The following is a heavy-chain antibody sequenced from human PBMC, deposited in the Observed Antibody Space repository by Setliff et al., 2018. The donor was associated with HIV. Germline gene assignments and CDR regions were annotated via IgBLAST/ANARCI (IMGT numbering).Heavy chain of an antibody. CDR3: ARDGYYNFWSGYGYYYYYMDV. D-gene: IGHD3-3*01. J-gene: IGHJ6*03. CDR1: GYTFSDYY. V-gene: IGHV1-46*01. CDR2: INPSGGST. Sequence: ASVKVSCKASGYTFSDYYMHWVRQAPGQGLEWMGRINPSGGSTTYAQKFQGRVTMTRDTSTTTIFMELSSLRSEDTAVYYCARDGYYNFWSGYGYYYYYMDVWGKGTTVTVSS.